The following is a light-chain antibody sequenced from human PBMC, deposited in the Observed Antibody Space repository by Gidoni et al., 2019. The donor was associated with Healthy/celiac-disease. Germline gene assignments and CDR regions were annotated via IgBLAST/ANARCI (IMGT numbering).Light chain of an antibody. CDR1: QSVSSY. J-gene: IGKJ1*01. CDR3: QQRSNWPGT. CDR2: DAS. V-gene: IGKV3-11*01. Sequence: EIVLTQSPATLSLSPGERATLSCRASQSVSSYLAWYQQKPGQAPRHLIYDASNRATGIPARFSGSGSGTDVTLTISSLEPEDFAVYYCQQRSNWPGTFXXXTKVEIK.